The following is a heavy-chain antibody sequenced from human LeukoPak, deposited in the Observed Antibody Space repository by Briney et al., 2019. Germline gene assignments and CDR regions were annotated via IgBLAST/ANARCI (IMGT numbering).Heavy chain of an antibody. CDR2: ISSSSSYI. J-gene: IGHJ4*02. V-gene: IGHV3-21*01. CDR3: AGDRRLKVFDY. CDR1: GFTFSSYS. Sequence: GGSLRLSCAASGFTFSSYSMNWVHQAPRKGLEWVPSISSSSSYIYYADSVKGRFTISRDNAKNSLYLQMNSLRAEDTAVYYCAGDRRLKVFDYWGQGTLVTVSS.